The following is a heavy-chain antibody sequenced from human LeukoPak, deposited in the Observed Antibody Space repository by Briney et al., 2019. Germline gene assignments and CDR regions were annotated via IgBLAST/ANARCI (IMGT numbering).Heavy chain of an antibody. D-gene: IGHD3-3*01. CDR2: IIPVFGTP. CDR3: ARERLARFPYFDY. J-gene: IGHJ4*02. V-gene: IGHV1-69*06. Sequence: GASVKVSCKTSGGTFSDSGISWVRQAPGQGPEWMGGIIPVFGTPNYAQKFQGRLTITAARSTTTAYMELSSLTSDDTAVYYCARERLARFPYFDYWGQGTLVAVSS. CDR1: GGTFSDSG.